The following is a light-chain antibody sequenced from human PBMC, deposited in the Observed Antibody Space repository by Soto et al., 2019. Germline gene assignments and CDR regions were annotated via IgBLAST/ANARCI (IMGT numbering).Light chain of an antibody. CDR2: DVS. J-gene: IGLJ1*01. CDR3: SSYAGSNNHV. V-gene: IGLV2-8*01. Sequence: QSALTQPPSASGSPGQSVAISCTGTSSDVGGYNFVSWYQQHPGKSPKLIIYDVSERPSGVPDRFSGSKSGNTASLAFSGLQAEDEADYYCSSYAGSNNHVFGTGTKLTVL. CDR1: SSDVGGYNF.